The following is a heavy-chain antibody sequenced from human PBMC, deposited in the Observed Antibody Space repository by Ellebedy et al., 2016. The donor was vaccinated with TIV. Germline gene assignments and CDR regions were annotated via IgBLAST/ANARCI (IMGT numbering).Heavy chain of an antibody. CDR3: ARSATSPWFGDFYFDY. CDR2: ISAYYGNT. CDR1: GYSFTTYG. J-gene: IGHJ4*02. V-gene: IGHV1-18*04. Sequence: ASVKVSCKASGYSFTTYGISWVRQAPGQGLEWMGWISAYYGNTNYAQKLQGRVTMTRDTSTNTAYMELRSLGSDDTAVYYCARSATSPWFGDFYFDYWGQGTLVTVSS. D-gene: IGHD3-10*01.